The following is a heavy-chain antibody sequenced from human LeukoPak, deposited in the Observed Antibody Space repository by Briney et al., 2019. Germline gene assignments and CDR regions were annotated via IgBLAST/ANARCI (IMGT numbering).Heavy chain of an antibody. Sequence: PGGYLRLSCTASGSMFSGYWMSWVRQAPGKGLEWVANIKQHGTEKYYVDSVKGRFTISRDDAKKSVYLQMNSLRAEDTAVYYCASDGGPFDHWGQGILVTVAS. CDR2: IKQHGTEK. D-gene: IGHD3-16*01. CDR3: ASDGGPFDH. CDR1: GSMFSGYW. J-gene: IGHJ4*02. V-gene: IGHV3-7*01.